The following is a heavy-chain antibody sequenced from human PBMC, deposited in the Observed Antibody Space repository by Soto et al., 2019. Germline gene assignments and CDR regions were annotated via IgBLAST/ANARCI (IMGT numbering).Heavy chain of an antibody. D-gene: IGHD2-2*01. J-gene: IGHJ5*02. CDR2: ISGGGGTT. CDR3: AKDIVVVPSTIDRDWFDP. V-gene: IGHV3-23*01. Sequence: EVQLLESGGGLVQPGGSLRLSCAASGFTFSSYIMTWVRQAPGKGLEWVSVISGGGGTTHYADSVKGRFTISRDNSKNTLYLQMNSLRAEDTAVYYCAKDIVVVPSTIDRDWFDPWGQGTLVTVSS. CDR1: GFTFSSYI.